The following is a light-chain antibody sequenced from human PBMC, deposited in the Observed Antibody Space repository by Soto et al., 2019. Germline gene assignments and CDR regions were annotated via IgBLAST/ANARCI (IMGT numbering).Light chain of an antibody. J-gene: IGKJ1*01. CDR1: QSIRNY. V-gene: IGKV1-39*01. CDR2: AAS. CDR3: QQTDSTPQT. Sequence: DIQMTQSPSYLSASVGDRVTISCRASQSIRNYVSWYQQKPGTAPKLLIRAASTLQSGVPSRFSGSGSGTDFTLTISSLQIEDFATYFCQQTDSTPQTFGQGT.